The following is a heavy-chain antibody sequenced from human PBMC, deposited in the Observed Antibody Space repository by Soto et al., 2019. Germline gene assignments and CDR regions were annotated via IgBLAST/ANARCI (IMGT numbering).Heavy chain of an antibody. CDR1: GGTFSSYA. V-gene: IGHV1-69*13. CDR3: ARGDWGGTMTTVILNWFDP. J-gene: IGHJ5*02. Sequence: ASVKVSCKASGGTFSSYAISWVRQAPGQGLEWMGGIIPIFGTANYAQKFQGRVTITADESTSTAYMELSSLRSEDTAVYYCARGDWGGTMTTVILNWFDPWGQGTLVTVSS. CDR2: IIPIFGTA. D-gene: IGHD4-4*01.